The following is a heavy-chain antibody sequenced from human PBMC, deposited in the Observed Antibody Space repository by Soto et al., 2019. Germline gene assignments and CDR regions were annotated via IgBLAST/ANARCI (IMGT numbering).Heavy chain of an antibody. CDR3: AKAVYNWNDEFDYYYGMDV. Sequence: GGSLRLSCAASGFTFSSYAMSWVRQAPGKGLEWVSAISGSGGSTYYADSVKGRFTISRDNSKNTLYLQMNSLRAEDTAVYYCAKAVYNWNDEFDYYYGMDVWGQGTTVTVSS. D-gene: IGHD1-1*01. V-gene: IGHV3-23*01. J-gene: IGHJ6*02. CDR1: GFTFSSYA. CDR2: ISGSGGST.